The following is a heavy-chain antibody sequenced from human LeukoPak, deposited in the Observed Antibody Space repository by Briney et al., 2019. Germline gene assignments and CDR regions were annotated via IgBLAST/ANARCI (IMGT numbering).Heavy chain of an antibody. CDR2: IYYSGST. CDR3: ARSTYGSGAYWYFDL. D-gene: IGHD3-10*01. CDR1: GGSISSSSYY. V-gene: IGHV4-39*01. Sequence: SETLSLTCTVSGGSISSSSYYWGWIRQPPGKGLEWIGSIYYSGSTYYNPSLKSRVTISVDTSKNQFSLKLSSVTAADTAVYYCARSTYGSGAYWYFDLWGRGTLVTVSS. J-gene: IGHJ2*01.